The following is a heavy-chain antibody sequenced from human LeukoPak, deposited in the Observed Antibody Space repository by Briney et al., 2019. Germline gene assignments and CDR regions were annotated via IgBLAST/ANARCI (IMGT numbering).Heavy chain of an antibody. V-gene: IGHV4-59*01. CDR2: IYHSGST. D-gene: IGHD5-12*01. CDR3: ARDGYSGSDAL. CDR1: GGSISSYY. J-gene: IGHJ4*02. Sequence: SETLSLTCTVSGGSISSYYWSWIRQPPGKGLEWIGYIYHSGSTNYPSLKSRVTISVDTSQNQFYLKLSTVTPADTAVYYCARDGYSGSDALWGQGTLVTVSS.